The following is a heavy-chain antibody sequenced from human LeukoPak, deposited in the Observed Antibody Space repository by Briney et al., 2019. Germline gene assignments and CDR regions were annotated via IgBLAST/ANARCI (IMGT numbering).Heavy chain of an antibody. D-gene: IGHD5-18*01. CDR2: IYYSKNT. Sequence: TSETLSLTCTVSGGSISSSSAYWGRIRQPPGKGLEWIGSIYYSKNTYYNPSLKSRVTISADTSKNQFSLRLDSVSAADTAVYYCASPRGFSYGYFDHWGQGSLVTVSS. V-gene: IGHV4-39*01. J-gene: IGHJ4*02. CDR3: ASPRGFSYGYFDH. CDR1: GGSISSSSAY.